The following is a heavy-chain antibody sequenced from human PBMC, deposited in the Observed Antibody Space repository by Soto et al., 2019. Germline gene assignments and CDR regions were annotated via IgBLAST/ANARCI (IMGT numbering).Heavy chain of an antibody. V-gene: IGHV4-39*01. CDR1: GGSISSSSYY. D-gene: IGHD3-3*01. CDR2: IYYSGST. Sequence: SETLSLTCTVSGGSISSSSYYWGWIRQPPGKGLEWIGSIYYSGSTYYNPSLKSRVTISVDTSKNQFSLKLSSVTAADTAVYYCARQHYDFWSGYSFGDYWGQGTLVTVSS. J-gene: IGHJ4*02. CDR3: ARQHYDFWSGYSFGDY.